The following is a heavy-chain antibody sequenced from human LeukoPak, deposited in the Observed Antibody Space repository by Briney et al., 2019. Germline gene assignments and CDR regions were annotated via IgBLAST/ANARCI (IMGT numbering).Heavy chain of an antibody. D-gene: IGHD3-10*01. CDR1: GGSISSGGYY. V-gene: IGHV4-31*03. CDR3: ARAPITMVRGVISPTFDY. CDR2: IYYSGST. Sequence: SETLSLTCTVSGGSISSGGYYWSWIRQHPGKGLEWIGYIYYSGSTYYNPSLKSRVTISVDTSKNQFSLKLSSVTAADTAVYYCARAPITMVRGVISPTFDYWGQGTLVTVSS. J-gene: IGHJ4*01.